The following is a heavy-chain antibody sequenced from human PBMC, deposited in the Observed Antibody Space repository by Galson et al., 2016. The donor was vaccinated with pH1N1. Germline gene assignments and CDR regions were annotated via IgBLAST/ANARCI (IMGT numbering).Heavy chain of an antibody. D-gene: IGHD3-10*01. CDR2: IYSTGST. CDR3: ARARKITRQTFWATADALRGGSGRFDY. CDR1: GGSMNNYY. J-gene: IGHJ4*02. V-gene: IGHV4-4*07. Sequence: ETLSLTCTVSGGSMNNYYWTWIRQPAGKGLEWIGRIYSTGSTNYHPSLKSRVTMSVDTSKKQFSLNLNSVTAADTAVYYCARARKITRQTFWATADALRGGSGRFDYWGQGLLVTVSS.